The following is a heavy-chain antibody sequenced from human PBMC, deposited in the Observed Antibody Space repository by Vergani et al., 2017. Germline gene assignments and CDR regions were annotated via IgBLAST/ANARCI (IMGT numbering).Heavy chain of an antibody. Sequence: EVQLVESGGGLFKRGGSLRSSCAAPGFTFSSYSMNWVRQAPGTGLEWFSSFSSSSIYFPYSDSLKGRFTISRAKAKNSLYLQMNSLRAEDTGVYYCARDRYYLGSGSEPYFYYYGVDGWGQGTAVTVSS. CDR1: GFTFSSYS. J-gene: IGHJ6*02. V-gene: IGHV3-21*01. D-gene: IGHD3-10*01. CDR3: ARDRYYLGSGSEPYFYYYGVDG. CDR2: FSSSSIYF.